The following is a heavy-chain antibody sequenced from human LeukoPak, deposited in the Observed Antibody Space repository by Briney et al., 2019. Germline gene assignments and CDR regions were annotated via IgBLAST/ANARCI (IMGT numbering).Heavy chain of an antibody. D-gene: IGHD4-11*01. CDR2: ISGSGGST. Sequence: GGSLRLSCAASGFTFSSYAMSWVRQAPGKGLEWVSAISGSGGSTFYADSVKGRFTITRDNSKNILYLQMNSLRGDDTAVYYCAMPLQNTVNYFDSWGQGILVTVSS. V-gene: IGHV3-23*01. J-gene: IGHJ5*01. CDR3: AMPLQNTVNYFDS. CDR1: GFTFSSYA.